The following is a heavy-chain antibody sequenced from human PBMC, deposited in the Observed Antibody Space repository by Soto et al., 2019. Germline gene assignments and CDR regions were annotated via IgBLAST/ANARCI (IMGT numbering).Heavy chain of an antibody. CDR1: AASIRRNNW. Sequence: SQNFHLRYAVSAASIRRNNWFIWVRQPPGKGLEWIGEIYHSGSTNYNPSLKSRVTISVDKSKNQFSLQLSSVTAADTALYYCARDPPLPAAMADWGQVTLVTIS. CDR3: ARDPPLPAAMAD. CDR2: IYHSGST. V-gene: IGHV4-4*02. D-gene: IGHD2-2*01. J-gene: IGHJ4*02.